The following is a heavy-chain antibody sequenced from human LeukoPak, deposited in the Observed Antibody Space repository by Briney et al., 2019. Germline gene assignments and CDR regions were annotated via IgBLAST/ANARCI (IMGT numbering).Heavy chain of an antibody. D-gene: IGHD4-17*01. Sequence: GGSLRLSCAASGFTFRSYSMNWVRQAPGKGLEWVSYITSGSSPIYYADPVKGRFTISRDNAKNSLYLQMNSLRDEDTAVYYCARRAYGDDSFDYWGQGTLVTVSS. CDR1: GFTFRSYS. J-gene: IGHJ4*02. V-gene: IGHV3-48*02. CDR2: ITSGSSPI. CDR3: ARRAYGDDSFDY.